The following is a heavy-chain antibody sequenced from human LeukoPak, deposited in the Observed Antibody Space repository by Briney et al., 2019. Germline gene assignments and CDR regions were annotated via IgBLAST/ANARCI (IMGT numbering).Heavy chain of an antibody. D-gene: IGHD2-2*01. J-gene: IGHJ3*02. CDR1: GFTFSSYA. CDR3: ARDGGYCSSTSCPTPNDAFDI. CDR2: ISYDGSNK. Sequence: TGGSLRLSCAASGFTFSSYAMHWVRQAPGKGLEWVAVISYDGSNKYYADSVKGRLTISRDNAKNSLYLQMNSLRAEDTAVYYCARDGGYCSSTSCPTPNDAFDIWGQGTMVTVSS. V-gene: IGHV3-30-3*01.